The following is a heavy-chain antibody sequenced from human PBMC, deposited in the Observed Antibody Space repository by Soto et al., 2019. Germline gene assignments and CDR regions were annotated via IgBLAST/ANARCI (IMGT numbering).Heavy chain of an antibody. J-gene: IGHJ5*02. CDR1: GGSISSSSYY. CDR2: IYYSGST. D-gene: IGHD2-21*01. V-gene: IGHV4-39*01. CDR3: ATHPEDLYSRFDP. Sequence: SETLSLTCTVSGGSISSSSYYWGWIRQPPGKGLEWIGSIYYSGSTYYNPSLRSRVTISVDTSKNQFSLKLTSVTAADRAVYYCATHPEDLYSRFDPWGQGTLVTVSS.